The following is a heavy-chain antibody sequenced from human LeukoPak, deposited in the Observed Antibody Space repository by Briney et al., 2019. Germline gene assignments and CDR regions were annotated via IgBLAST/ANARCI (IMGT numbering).Heavy chain of an antibody. J-gene: IGHJ4*02. CDR2: INTNNVNR. CDR1: GYTFTNYG. Sequence: GASVKLSCKASGYTFTNYGINWVRQAPGQGLEWMGWINTNNVNRNYAQKLQGRVTMTTDKSTSTAYMEMMSLTSDDTAVYYCARAGQLDYWGQGTLVTVCS. D-gene: IGHD1-1*01. V-gene: IGHV1-18*01. CDR3: ARAGQLDY.